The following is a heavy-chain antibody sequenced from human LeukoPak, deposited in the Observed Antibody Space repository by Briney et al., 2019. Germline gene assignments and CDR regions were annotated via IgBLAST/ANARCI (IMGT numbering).Heavy chain of an antibody. V-gene: IGHV1-69*13. CDR2: IIPIFGTA. Sequence: SVKVSCRASGGTFSSYAISWVRQAPGQGLEWMGGIIPIFGTANYAQKFQGRVTITADESTSTAYMELSSLRSEDTAVCYCARKTYYYDSSGYRFDPWGQGTLVTVS. J-gene: IGHJ5*02. CDR3: ARKTYYYDSSGYRFDP. D-gene: IGHD3-22*01. CDR1: GGTFSSYA.